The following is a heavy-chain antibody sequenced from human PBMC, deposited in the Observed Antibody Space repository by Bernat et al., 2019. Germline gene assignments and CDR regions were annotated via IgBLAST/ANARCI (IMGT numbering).Heavy chain of an antibody. V-gene: IGHV1-18*01. CDR1: GYTFTSYG. Sequence: QVQLVQSGAEVKKPGASVKVSCKASGYTFTSYGISWVRQAPGQGLEWMGWISAYNGNTNYAQKLQGRVTMTTDTTTSTAYMELRSLRSDDTAVYYCARDQPRGECSSTSGYAGTAFDIWGQGTMVTVSS. CDR3: ARDQPRGECSSTSGYAGTAFDI. CDR2: ISAYNGNT. D-gene: IGHD2-2*01. J-gene: IGHJ3*02.